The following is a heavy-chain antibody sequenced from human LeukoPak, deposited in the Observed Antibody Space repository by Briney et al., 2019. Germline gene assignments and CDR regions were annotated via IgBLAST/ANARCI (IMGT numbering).Heavy chain of an antibody. CDR2: IRYDGNNK. CDR1: GFTFSSYG. Sequence: GGSLRLSCAASGFTFSSYGIHWVRQAPGKGLEWVAFIRYDGNNKYYADSVKGRFTISRDNSKNTLYLQMNSLRAEDTAVYYCAKVGLKQQLDYWGQGTLVTVSS. D-gene: IGHD6-13*01. J-gene: IGHJ4*02. CDR3: AKVGLKQQLDY. V-gene: IGHV3-30*02.